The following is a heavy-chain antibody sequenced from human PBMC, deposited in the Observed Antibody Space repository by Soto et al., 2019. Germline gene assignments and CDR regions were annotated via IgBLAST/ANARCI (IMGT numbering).Heavy chain of an antibody. D-gene: IGHD3-22*01. CDR1: GGTFSSYA. J-gene: IGHJ4*02. V-gene: IGHV1-69*13. Sequence: ASVKVSCKASGGTFSSYAISWVRQAPGQGLEWMGGIIPIFGTANYAQKFQGRVTITADESTSTAYMELSSLRSEDTAVYYCARETDSKGNFDYWGQGTLVTV. CDR3: ARETDSKGNFDY. CDR2: IIPIFGTA.